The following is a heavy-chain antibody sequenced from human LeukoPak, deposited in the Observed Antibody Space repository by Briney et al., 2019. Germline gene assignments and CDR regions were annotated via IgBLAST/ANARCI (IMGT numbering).Heavy chain of an antibody. CDR1: GFTFSSYS. CDR3: ARDLTGTLSMDV. J-gene: IGHJ6*03. D-gene: IGHD1-20*01. V-gene: IGHV3-21*01. CDR2: ISSSSSYI. Sequence: GGSLRLSCAASGFTFSSYSMNWVRQAPGKGLEWVSSISSSSSYIYYADSVKGRFTISRDNAKNSLYLQMNSLRAEDTAVYYRARDLTGTLSMDVWGKGTTVTVSS.